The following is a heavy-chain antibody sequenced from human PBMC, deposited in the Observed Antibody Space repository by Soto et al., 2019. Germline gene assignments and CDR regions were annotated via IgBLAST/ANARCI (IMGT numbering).Heavy chain of an antibody. D-gene: IGHD3-10*01. V-gene: IGHV3-30-3*01. J-gene: IGHJ4*02. CDR3: ARDGSGYYFDY. Sequence: VQLVESGGGVVQPGRSLRLSCAASGFTFSSYAMHWVRQAPGKGLEWVAVISYDGSNKYYADSVKGRFTISRDNSKNTLYLQMNSLRAEDTAVYYCARDGSGYYFDYWGQGTLVTVSS. CDR1: GFTFSSYA. CDR2: ISYDGSNK.